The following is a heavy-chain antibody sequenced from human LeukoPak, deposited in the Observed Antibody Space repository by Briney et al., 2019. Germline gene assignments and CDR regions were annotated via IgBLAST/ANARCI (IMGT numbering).Heavy chain of an antibody. CDR1: GFTFSSYG. J-gene: IGHJ4*02. CDR3: ARARYVWGSLVDY. CDR2: ISGSGGST. V-gene: IGHV3-23*01. Sequence: PGGSLRLSCAASGFTFSSYGMSWVRQAPGKGLEWVSAISGSGGSTYYADSVKGRFTISRDNAKNSLYLQMNSLRAEDTAVYYCARARYVWGSLVDYWGQGTLVTVSS. D-gene: IGHD3-16*01.